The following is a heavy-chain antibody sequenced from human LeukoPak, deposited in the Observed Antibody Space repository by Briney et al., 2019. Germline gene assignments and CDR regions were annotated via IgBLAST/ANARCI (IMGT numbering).Heavy chain of an antibody. D-gene: IGHD2-21*01. CDR3: LTIVETDLDAFDI. V-gene: IGHV3-23*01. CDR2: ISDSGGGT. CDR1: GFTFSNYA. Sequence: GGSLRLSCAVSGFTFSNYAMSWVRQAPGKGLEWVSVISDSGGGTYYADSVKGRFTISRGNSKNTLYLQMNSLRAEDTAVYYCLTIVETDLDAFDIWGQGTKVTVSS. J-gene: IGHJ3*02.